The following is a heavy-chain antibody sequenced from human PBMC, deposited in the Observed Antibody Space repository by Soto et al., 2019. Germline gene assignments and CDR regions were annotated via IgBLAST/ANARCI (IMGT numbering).Heavy chain of an antibody. D-gene: IGHD6-6*01. J-gene: IGHJ6*02. CDR1: GGSISSGGYY. CDR3: ASTRPRPDYYYGMDV. V-gene: IGHV4-31*01. Sequence: QVQLQESGPGLVKPSQTLSLTCTVSGGSISSGGYYWSWIRQHPGKGLEWIGYIYYSGSTYYNPSLKSLVTISVDTSKNQFSLKLSSVTAADTAVYYCASTRPRPDYYYGMDVWGQGTTVTVSS. CDR2: IYYSGST.